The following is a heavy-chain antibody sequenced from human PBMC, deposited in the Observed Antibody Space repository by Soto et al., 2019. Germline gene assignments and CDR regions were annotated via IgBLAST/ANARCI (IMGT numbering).Heavy chain of an antibody. CDR3: ARGYTDDDDNSDDFDS. CDR1: GGTFSTSL. D-gene: IGHD1-1*01. V-gene: IGHV1-69*01. Sequence: QVQLVQSGAEVKKPGSSVKVSCKASGGTFSTSLISWVRQAPGQGLEWMGGIIPIFGTPNYAQKFQGRVTITTDESTSTVYMDLNSMRSADTAMYYYARGYTDDDDNSDDFDSWGQGTQVTVSS. J-gene: IGHJ4*02. CDR2: IIPIFGTP.